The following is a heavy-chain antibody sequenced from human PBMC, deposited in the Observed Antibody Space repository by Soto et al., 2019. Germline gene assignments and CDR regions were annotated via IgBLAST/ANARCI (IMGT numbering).Heavy chain of an antibody. CDR3: ARERIAAARDWYFDL. V-gene: IGHV3-33*01. D-gene: IGHD6-13*01. CDR1: GFTFSSYG. J-gene: IGHJ2*01. CDR2: IWYDGSNK. Sequence: QVQLVESGGGVVQPGRSLRLSCAASGFTFSSYGMHWVRQAPGKGLEWVAVIWYDGSNKYYADSVKGRFTISRDNSKNTLYLQMNSLRAEDTAVYYCARERIAAARDWYFDLWGRGTLVTVSS.